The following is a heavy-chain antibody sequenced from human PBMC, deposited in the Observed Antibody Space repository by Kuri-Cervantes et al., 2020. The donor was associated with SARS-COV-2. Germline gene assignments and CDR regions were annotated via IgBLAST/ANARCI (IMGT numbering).Heavy chain of an antibody. D-gene: IGHD3-22*01. V-gene: IGHV4-4*07. Sequence: SETLSLTCTVSGGPISSYYWSWIRQPAGKGLEWVGRIYTSGSTNYNPSLKSRVTISVGTSKNQFSLKLSSVTAADTVVYYCARRITMIWGGGYWYFDLWGRGTLVTVSS. CDR2: IYTSGST. CDR1: GGPISSYY. J-gene: IGHJ2*01. CDR3: ARRITMIWGGGYWYFDL.